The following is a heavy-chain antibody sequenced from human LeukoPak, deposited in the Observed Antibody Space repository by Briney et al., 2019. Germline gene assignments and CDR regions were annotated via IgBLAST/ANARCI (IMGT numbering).Heavy chain of an antibody. CDR3: ARGRSRSSSGWYFDY. V-gene: IGHV3-53*01. D-gene: IGHD3-22*01. Sequence: PGGSQRLSCTASGFSVSGNFMTWVRQAPGKGLEWISFIYAGGTTSYAGSVKGRFTLSRNNSKNTIYLQLNSLRVEDTAVYYCARGRSRSSSGWYFDYWGQGTLVTVS. CDR2: IYAGGTT. J-gene: IGHJ4*02. CDR1: GFSVSGNF.